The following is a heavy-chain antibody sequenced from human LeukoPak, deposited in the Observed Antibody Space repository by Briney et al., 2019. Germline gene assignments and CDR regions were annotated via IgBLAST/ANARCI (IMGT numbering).Heavy chain of an antibody. CDR1: VGSISRYC. CDR3: ARVSPVSSSWYWLDP. D-gene: IGHD6-13*01. V-gene: IGHV4-59*01. Sequence: SETLSLTCTFSVGSISRYCWGGIRQPPWKGLDGMGYIYYSRSTNYNPALQSRVPISVDKSKTEFSMKLRSVPAADTVVYYCARVSPVSSSWYWLDPWGQGTLVSVSS. J-gene: IGHJ5*02. CDR2: IYYSRST.